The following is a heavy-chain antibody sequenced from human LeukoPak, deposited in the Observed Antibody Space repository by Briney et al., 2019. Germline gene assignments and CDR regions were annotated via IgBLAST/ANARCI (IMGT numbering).Heavy chain of an antibody. CDR2: ISSSSSSI. CDR3: ARDRGGADDFWSGYYTGYFDY. Sequence: PGGSLRLSCAASGFTFSSYGMHWVRQAPGKGLEWVSYISSSSSSIYYVDSVKGRFTISRDNAKNSLYLQMNSLRAEDTAVYYCARDRGGADDFWSGYYTGYFDYWGQGALVTVSS. V-gene: IGHV3-48*01. D-gene: IGHD3-3*01. CDR1: GFTFSSYG. J-gene: IGHJ4*02.